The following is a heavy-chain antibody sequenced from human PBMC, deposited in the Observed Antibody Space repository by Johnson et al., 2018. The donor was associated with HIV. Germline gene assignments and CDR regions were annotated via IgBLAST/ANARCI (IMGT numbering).Heavy chain of an antibody. CDR2: IRYDGSNK. Sequence: QVQLVESGGGVVQPGRSLRLSCAAAGFSFRSYGMHWVRQAPGKGLEWVAFIRYDGSNKYYEDSVKGRFTISRDNAKNSLYLQMNSLRVEDTAVYYCARDRLYSYGQGAAFDIWGQGTMVTVSS. J-gene: IGHJ3*02. CDR3: ARDRLYSYGQGAAFDI. CDR1: GFSFRSYG. D-gene: IGHD5-18*01. V-gene: IGHV3-33*08.